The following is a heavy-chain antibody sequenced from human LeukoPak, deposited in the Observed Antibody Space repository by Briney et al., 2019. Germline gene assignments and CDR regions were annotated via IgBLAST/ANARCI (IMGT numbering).Heavy chain of an antibody. CDR3: ARYGSGSTWFDP. V-gene: IGHV4-30-4*01. Sequence: PSETLSLTCTVSGGSISSDNYQGSWIRQPPGKGLEWIGYINYSGSTYYSPSLKSRVTISVDTSKNQFFLKLSSVTAADTTVYYCARYGSGSTWFDPWGQGTLVTVSS. J-gene: IGHJ5*02. D-gene: IGHD3-10*01. CDR2: INYSGST. CDR1: GGSISSDNYQ.